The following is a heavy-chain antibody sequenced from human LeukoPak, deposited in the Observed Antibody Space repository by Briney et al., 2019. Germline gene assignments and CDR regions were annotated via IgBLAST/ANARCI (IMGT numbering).Heavy chain of an antibody. CDR3: AKGTTFDAFDM. Sequence: GGSLRLSCAASEFTFSSYTMNWVRQAPGKGLEWVSSISSSSNYIYYADSVKGRFTISRDNAKNSLYVQMNSLRPGDTALYYCAKGTTFDAFDMWGQGTMVTVFS. J-gene: IGHJ3*02. D-gene: IGHD3-10*02. V-gene: IGHV3-21*04. CDR1: EFTFSSYT. CDR2: ISSSSNYI.